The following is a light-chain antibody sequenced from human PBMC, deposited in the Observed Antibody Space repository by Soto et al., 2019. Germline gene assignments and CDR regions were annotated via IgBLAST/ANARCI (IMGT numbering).Light chain of an antibody. CDR3: QHYSSSPPAIT. CDR1: QSVTSGY. Sequence: EIVLTQSPGTLSLSPGGRATLSCRASQSVTSGYLAWYQQQPNQAPRLLIYGASYRATGIPDRFSGGGSGTDFTLTISRLEPEDFAVYYCQHYSSSPPAITFGQGTRLENK. J-gene: IGKJ5*01. CDR2: GAS. V-gene: IGKV3-20*01.